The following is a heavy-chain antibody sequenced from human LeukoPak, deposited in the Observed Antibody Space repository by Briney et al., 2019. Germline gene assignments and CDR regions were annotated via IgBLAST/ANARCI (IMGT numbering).Heavy chain of an antibody. CDR1: GGSISSGDYY. V-gene: IGHV4-30-4*01. J-gene: IGHJ3*02. CDR2: IYYSGST. Sequence: PSQTLSLTCTVSGGSISSGDYYWSWIRQPPGKGLEWIGYIYYSGSTYYNPSLKSRVTISVDTSKNQFSLKLGSVTAADTAVYYCARAPVTLPPLAFDIWGQGTMVTVSS. CDR3: ARAPVTLPPLAFDI. D-gene: IGHD2-21*02.